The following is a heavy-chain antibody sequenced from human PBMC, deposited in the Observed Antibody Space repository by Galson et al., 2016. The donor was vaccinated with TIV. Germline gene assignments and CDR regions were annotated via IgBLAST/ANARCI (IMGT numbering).Heavy chain of an antibody. CDR2: IYPGYSDT. V-gene: IGHV5-51*01. J-gene: IGHJ4*02. CDR3: VRHGWAVAVSSPFDQ. D-gene: IGHD6-19*01. CDR1: GYSFNKYW. Sequence: QSGAEVKKPGESLKISCKGSGYSFNKYWIGWVRQMPGKGLEWMGIIYPGYSDTRYSPSFQGQVTISADKSISTAYLQWSSLKAADNSIYYCVRHGWAVAVSSPFDQWGQGTLVTVSS.